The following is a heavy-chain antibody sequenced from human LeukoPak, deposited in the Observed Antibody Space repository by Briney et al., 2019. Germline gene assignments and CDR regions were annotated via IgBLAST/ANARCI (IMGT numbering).Heavy chain of an antibody. CDR3: ARSTMVNTATGWFDP. V-gene: IGHV4-59*12. J-gene: IGHJ5*02. D-gene: IGHD4/OR15-4a*01. Sequence: SETLSLTCTVSGDSISSYYWSWIRQPPGKGLEWIGYIYNSGSTNYNPSLKSRVTMSVDTSKNHMSLKLSSVTAADTAMYYCARSTMVNTATGWFDPWGQGTLVIVSS. CDR2: IYNSGST. CDR1: GDSISSYY.